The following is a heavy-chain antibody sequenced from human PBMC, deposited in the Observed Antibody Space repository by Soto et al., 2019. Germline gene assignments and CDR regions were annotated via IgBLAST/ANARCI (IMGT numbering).Heavy chain of an antibody. Sequence: EASVKVCCKDSGYTFTSYAMHWVRQAPGQRLEWMGWINAGNGNTKYSQKFQDRVTITTDTSASTAYMELSSLKSEDTAVYYCARDVAAADYWGQGTLVTV. J-gene: IGHJ4*02. V-gene: IGHV1-3*01. CDR1: GYTFTSYA. D-gene: IGHD6-13*01. CDR3: ARDVAAADY. CDR2: INAGNGNT.